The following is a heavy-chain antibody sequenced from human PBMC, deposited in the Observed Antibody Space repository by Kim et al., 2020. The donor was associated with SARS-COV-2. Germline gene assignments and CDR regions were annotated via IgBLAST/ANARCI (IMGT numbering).Heavy chain of an antibody. CDR3: ARGGGVSYPSDAFDI. J-gene: IGHJ3*02. V-gene: IGHV3-53*01. D-gene: IGHD1-26*01. Sequence: DSVKGRFTISRDNSKNTLYLQMNSLRAKDTAVYYCARGGGVSYPSDAFDIWGQGTMVTVSS.